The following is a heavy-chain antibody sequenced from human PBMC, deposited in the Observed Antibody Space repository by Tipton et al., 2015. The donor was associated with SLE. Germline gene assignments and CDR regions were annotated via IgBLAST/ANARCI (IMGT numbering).Heavy chain of an antibody. J-gene: IGHJ3*02. CDR1: GGSISSGGYY. CDR2: IYHSAST. CDR3: ASRGVPDAFDI. V-gene: IGHV4-31*03. D-gene: IGHD3-10*01. Sequence: TLSLTCTVSGGSISSGGYYWSWIRQHPGKGLEWIGYIYHSASTYYNPSLKSRVTISVDRSKNQFSLKLSSVTAADTAVYYCASRGVPDAFDIWGQGTMVTFSS.